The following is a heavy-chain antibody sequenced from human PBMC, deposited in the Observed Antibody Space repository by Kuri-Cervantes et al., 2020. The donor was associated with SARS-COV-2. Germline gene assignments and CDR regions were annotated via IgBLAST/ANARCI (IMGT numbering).Heavy chain of an antibody. CDR3: AKVRAPGDQLILSSPLDY. Sequence: GGSLRLSCAASGFTFSSYGMHWVRQAPGKGLEWVAVIWYDGRNKYYADSVEGRFTISRDNSKNTLYLQMNSLRVEDTAVYYCAKVRAPGDQLILSSPLDYWGQGTLVTVSS. CDR1: GFTFSSYG. V-gene: IGHV3-33*06. J-gene: IGHJ4*02. D-gene: IGHD1-1*01. CDR2: IWYDGRNK.